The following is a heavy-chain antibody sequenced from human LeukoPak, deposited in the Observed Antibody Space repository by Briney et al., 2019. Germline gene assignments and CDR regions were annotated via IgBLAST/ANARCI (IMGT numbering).Heavy chain of an antibody. J-gene: IGHJ4*02. D-gene: IGHD3-22*01. CDR1: GFTFSSYA. V-gene: IGHV3-23*01. CDR3: AKGSYYDSSGSFYFDY. Sequence: GGSLRLSCAASGFTFSSYAMSWVRQAPGKGLEWVSGISGSGDNTYYADSVKGRFTISRDNSKNTLYVQVNSLGTEDTAAYYCAKGSYYDSSGSFYFDYWGQGTLVTVSS. CDR2: ISGSGDNT.